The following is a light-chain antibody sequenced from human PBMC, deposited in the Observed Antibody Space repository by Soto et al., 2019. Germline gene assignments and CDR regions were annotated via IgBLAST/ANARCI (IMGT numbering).Light chain of an antibody. Sequence: DIQMTQSPATLSASVGDRVTITCRASQSVRSWLAWYQQKPGTAPKLLIFDASRLESGVPSRFSGSASGTEFTLTISSLQPDDFATYYCQQYDNYPLHFGGGTKV. V-gene: IGKV1-5*01. CDR1: QSVRSW. CDR3: QQYDNYPLH. J-gene: IGKJ4*01. CDR2: DAS.